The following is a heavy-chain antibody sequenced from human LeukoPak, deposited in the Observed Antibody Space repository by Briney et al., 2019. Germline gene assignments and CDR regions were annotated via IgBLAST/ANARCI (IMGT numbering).Heavy chain of an antibody. CDR3: AKVVGATTRGYFDY. Sequence: QSGGSLRLSCAASGFTFSSYAMSWVRQAPGKGLEWVSTISGSGGSTYYADSVKGRFTISRDNSKNTLYLQMNSLRAEDTAVYYCAKVVGATTRGYFDYWGQGTLVTVSS. CDR1: GFTFSSYA. J-gene: IGHJ4*02. CDR2: ISGSGGST. V-gene: IGHV3-23*01. D-gene: IGHD1-26*01.